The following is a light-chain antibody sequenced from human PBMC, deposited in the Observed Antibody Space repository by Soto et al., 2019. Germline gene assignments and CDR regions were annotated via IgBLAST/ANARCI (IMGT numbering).Light chain of an antibody. V-gene: IGKV2-30*01. CDR1: QSLVYSDGNAY. Sequence: DVVMTQSPLSLPVTLGQPASISCRSSQSLVYSDGNAYLSWFQQRPGQSPRRLIYRASNRDSGVPDRFSGSGSGTDFTLQINRVEAEDVGIYYCMQGTNWPPTFGRGTRVEIK. J-gene: IGKJ1*01. CDR3: MQGTNWPPT. CDR2: RAS.